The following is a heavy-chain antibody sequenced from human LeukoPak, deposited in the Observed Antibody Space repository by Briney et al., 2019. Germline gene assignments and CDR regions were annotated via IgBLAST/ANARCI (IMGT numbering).Heavy chain of an antibody. CDR2: ISGSGGST. CDR1: GFAFSSYA. J-gene: IGHJ4*02. V-gene: IGHV3-23*01. D-gene: IGHD2-8*01. Sequence: GGSLRLSCAASGFAFSSYAMSWVRQAPGKGLEWVSAISGSGGSTYYADSVKGRFTISRDNSKNTLYLQMNSLRAEDTAVYYCATSRYGVLFDYWGQGTLVTVSS. CDR3: ATSRYGVLFDY.